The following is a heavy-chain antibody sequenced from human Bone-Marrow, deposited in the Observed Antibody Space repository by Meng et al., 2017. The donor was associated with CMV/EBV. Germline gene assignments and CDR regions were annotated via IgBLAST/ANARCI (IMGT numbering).Heavy chain of an antibody. J-gene: IGHJ4*02. CDR3: ARDPDHSHGGSGRCLDY. CDR2: ISSSGTTT. CDR1: GFSFSTYE. D-gene: IGHD3-10*01. Sequence: GESLKISCAASGFSFSTYEMNWVRQAPGKGLEWVSYISSSGTTTYYADSVKGRFTISRDNAKNSLYVQMNSLRAEDTAIYYCARDPDHSHGGSGRCLDYWGQGTLVTVSS. V-gene: IGHV3-48*03.